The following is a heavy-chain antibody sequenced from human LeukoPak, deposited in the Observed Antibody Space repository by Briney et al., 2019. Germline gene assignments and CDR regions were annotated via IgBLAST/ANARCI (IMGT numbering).Heavy chain of an antibody. CDR2: MSSSSKYI. J-gene: IGHJ3*02. D-gene: IGHD6-19*01. CDR1: GFTFSSYS. V-gene: IGHV3-21*01. CDR3: ARGSISIAVAADAFDI. Sequence: GGSLRLSCAASGFTFSSYSMNWFRQAPGKGLEWVSSMSSSSKYIYYADSVKGRFTISRDNAKNSLFLQMNSLRAEDTAVYYCARGSISIAVAADAFDIWGQGTMVTVSS.